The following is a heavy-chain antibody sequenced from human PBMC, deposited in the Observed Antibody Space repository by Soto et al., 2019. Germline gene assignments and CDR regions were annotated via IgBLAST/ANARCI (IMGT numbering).Heavy chain of an antibody. CDR3: ASGGGPYSSGWRIYFDY. V-gene: IGHV4-31*03. Sequence: QVQLQESGPGLVKPSPTLSLTCTVSGGSISSGGYYWSWIRQHPGKGLEWIGYIYYSGSTYYNPSLKGRVTISVDTSKNQCSRKLSSVTAADTAVYYCASGGGPYSSGWRIYFDYWGQGTLVTVSS. J-gene: IGHJ4*02. D-gene: IGHD6-19*01. CDR2: IYYSGST. CDR1: GGSISSGGYY.